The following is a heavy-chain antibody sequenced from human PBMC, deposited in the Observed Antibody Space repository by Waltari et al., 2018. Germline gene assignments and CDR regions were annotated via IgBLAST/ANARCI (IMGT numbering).Heavy chain of an antibody. D-gene: IGHD4-17*01. V-gene: IGHV3-21*03. CDR3: ARALTTPNDY. J-gene: IGHJ4*02. CDR1: GSTTSSFG. Sequence: EVQLVESGGGLVKPGGSLRLSCASSGSTTSSFGMSWVRQAPGKGLEWVSSTTNSNTYIYYADSVKGRFTVSIDNAKNSLYLQMNSLRADDTAVYFCARALTTPNDYWGQGTLVTVSS. CDR2: TTNSNTYI.